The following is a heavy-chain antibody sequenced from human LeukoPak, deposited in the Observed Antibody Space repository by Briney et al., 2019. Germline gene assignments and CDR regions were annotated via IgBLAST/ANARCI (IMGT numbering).Heavy chain of an antibody. D-gene: IGHD3-9*01. V-gene: IGHV4-61*02. CDR2: IYTSGST. Sequence: PSETLSLTCTVSGGSISSGSYYWSWIRQPAGKGLEWIGRIYTSGSTNYNPSLKSRVTISVDTSKNQFSLKLSSVTAADTAVYYCAGDRYYDILTGYDYWGQGTLVTVSS. CDR3: AGDRYYDILTGYDY. CDR1: GGSISSGSYY. J-gene: IGHJ4*02.